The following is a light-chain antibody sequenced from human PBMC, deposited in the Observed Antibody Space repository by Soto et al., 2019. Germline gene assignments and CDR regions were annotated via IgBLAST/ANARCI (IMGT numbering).Light chain of an antibody. V-gene: IGKV3-11*01. J-gene: IGKJ3*01. CDR1: QSVSSY. CDR3: QHYNNTPPSVT. Sequence: DIVLTQSPATLSLSPGARATLSCRASQSVSSYLSWYQQKPGQAPRLLIFDVSNRATGIPARFSGSGSGADFTLPISSLESEDFAVYYCQHYNNTPPSVTFGPGTKVDIK. CDR2: DVS.